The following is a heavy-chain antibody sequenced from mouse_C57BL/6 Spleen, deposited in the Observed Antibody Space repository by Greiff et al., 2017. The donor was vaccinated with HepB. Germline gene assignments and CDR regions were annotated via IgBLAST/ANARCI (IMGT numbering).Heavy chain of an antibody. D-gene: IGHD2-4*01. J-gene: IGHJ2*01. CDR1: GYAFSSSW. Sequence: VQLQHSGPELVKPGASVKISCKASGYAFSSSWMNWVKQRPGKGLEWIGRIYPGDGDTNYNGKFKGKATLTADKSSSTAYMQLSSLTSEDSAVYFCARPLYDYDQYYFDYWGQGTTLTVSS. CDR3: ARPLYDYDQYYFDY. CDR2: IYPGDGDT. V-gene: IGHV1-82*01.